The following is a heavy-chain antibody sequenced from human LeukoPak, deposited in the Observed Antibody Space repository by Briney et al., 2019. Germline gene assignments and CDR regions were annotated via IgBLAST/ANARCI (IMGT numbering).Heavy chain of an antibody. CDR3: ASPSSGWYYFDY. Sequence: GASVKVSCKVSGYTLTELSMHWVRQAPGKGLEWMGGFDPEDGETIYAQKFQGRVTMTEDTSTDTAYMELSSLRSEDTAVYYCASPSSGWYYFDYWGQGTLVTVSS. CDR1: GYTLTELS. CDR2: FDPEDGET. V-gene: IGHV1-24*01. J-gene: IGHJ4*02. D-gene: IGHD6-19*01.